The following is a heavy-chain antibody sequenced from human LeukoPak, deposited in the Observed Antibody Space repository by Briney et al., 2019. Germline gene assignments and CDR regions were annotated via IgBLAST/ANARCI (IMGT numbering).Heavy chain of an antibody. Sequence: GGSLRPSCAASGFTFSDYYMSWIRQAPGKGLEWVSYISSSGSTIYYADSVKGRFTISRDNAKNSLYLQMNSLRAEDTAVYYCARDFLVGATSRPYYMDVWGKGTTVTVSS. J-gene: IGHJ6*03. CDR3: ARDFLVGATSRPYYMDV. CDR1: GFTFSDYY. V-gene: IGHV3-11*04. CDR2: ISSSGSTI. D-gene: IGHD1-26*01.